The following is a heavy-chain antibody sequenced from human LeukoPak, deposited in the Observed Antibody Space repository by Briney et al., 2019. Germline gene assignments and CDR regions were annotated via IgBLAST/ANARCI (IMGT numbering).Heavy chain of an antibody. D-gene: IGHD2-2*02. CDR3: ASVSPPADTLPHFDY. CDR1: GGSISSYY. V-gene: IGHV4-59*01. CDR2: IYYSGST. Sequence: SETLSLTCTVSGGSISSYYWSWIRQPPGKGLEWIGYIYYSGSTNYNPSLKSRVTISVDTSKNQFSLKLSSVTAADTAVYYCASVSPPADTLPHFDYWGQGTLVTVSS. J-gene: IGHJ4*02.